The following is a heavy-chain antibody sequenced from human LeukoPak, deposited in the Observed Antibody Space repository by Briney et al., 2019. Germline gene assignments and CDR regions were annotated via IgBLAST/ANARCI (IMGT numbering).Heavy chain of an antibody. J-gene: IGHJ4*02. Sequence: PSETLSLTCAVYGGSFSGYYWSWIRQPPGKGLEWIGEINHSGSTNYDPSLKSRVTISVDTSKNQFSLKLSSVTAADTAVYYRAAGSYYYGSGSYFLWGQGTLVTVSS. CDR1: GGSFSGYY. CDR3: AAGSYYYGSGSYFL. CDR2: INHSGST. D-gene: IGHD3-10*01. V-gene: IGHV4-34*01.